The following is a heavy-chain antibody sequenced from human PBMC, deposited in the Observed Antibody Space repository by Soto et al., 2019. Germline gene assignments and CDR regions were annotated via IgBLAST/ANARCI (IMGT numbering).Heavy chain of an antibody. J-gene: IGHJ6*02. V-gene: IGHV3-48*01. CDR3: AREGFYYYYGMDV. CDR1: GFTFSSYS. Sequence: PGGSLRLSCAASGFTFSSYSMNWVRQAPGKGLEWISYISSSSNAIYYADSVKGRFTISRDNAKNSLYLQMNSLRAEDTAVYYCAREGFYYYYGMDVWGQGTTVTVSS. CDR2: ISSSSNAI.